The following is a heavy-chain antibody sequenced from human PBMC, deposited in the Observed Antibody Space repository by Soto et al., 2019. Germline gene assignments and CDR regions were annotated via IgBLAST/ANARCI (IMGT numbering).Heavy chain of an antibody. D-gene: IGHD1-26*01. V-gene: IGHV5-51*01. Sequence: GGSLKISFKGSGYSFTSYWIGWVRQMPGKGLEWMGIIYPGDSDTRYSQSFQGQVTISADKSNSTAYLQWSSLKASDTAMYYCARRSQWELLDYWGQGTLVTVSS. CDR3: ARRSQWELLDY. CDR2: IYPGDSDT. J-gene: IGHJ4*02. CDR1: GYSFTSYW.